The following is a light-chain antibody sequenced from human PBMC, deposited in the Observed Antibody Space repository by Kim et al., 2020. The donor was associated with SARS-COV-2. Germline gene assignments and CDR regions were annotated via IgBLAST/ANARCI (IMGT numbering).Light chain of an antibody. J-gene: IGLJ2*01. Sequence: QSALTQPRSVSGSPGQSVTISCTGTSSDVGGYNYVSWYQQHPGKAPKLMIYDVSKRPSGVPDRFSGSKSGNTASLTISGLQAEDEADYYCCSYAVSYVVFGGGTQLTVL. V-gene: IGLV2-11*01. CDR1: SSDVGGYNY. CDR3: CSYAVSYVV. CDR2: DVS.